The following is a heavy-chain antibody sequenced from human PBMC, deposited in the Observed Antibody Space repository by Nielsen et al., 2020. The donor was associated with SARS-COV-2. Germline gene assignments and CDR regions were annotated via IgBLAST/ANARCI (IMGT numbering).Heavy chain of an antibody. CDR2: TSGDGGST. D-gene: IGHD3-10*01. CDR1: GFTFDDYA. CDR3: AKDIRPYYYAPGDWFDP. Sequence: GESLKISCAASGFTFDDYAMHWVRQAPGKGLEWVSLTSGDGGSTYYADSVKGRFTISRDNSENSLYLQMNSLRTEDTALYYCAKDIRPYYYAPGDWFDPWGQGTLVTVSS. J-gene: IGHJ5*02. V-gene: IGHV3-43*02.